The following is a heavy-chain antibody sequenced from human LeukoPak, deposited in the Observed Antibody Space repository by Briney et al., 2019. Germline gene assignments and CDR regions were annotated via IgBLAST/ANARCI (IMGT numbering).Heavy chain of an antibody. CDR1: GYTFTSYY. J-gene: IGHJ6*02. D-gene: IGHD5-18*01. V-gene: IGHV1-46*03. CDR2: INPSGGST. CDR3: ARELVDTAMAPTTRYGMDV. Sequence: ASVKVSCKASGYTFTSYYMHWVRQAPGQGLEWMGIINPSGGSTSYAQKFQGRVTMTRDTSTSTVYMELSSLRSEDTAVYYCARELVDTAMAPTTRYGMDVWGQGTTVTVSS.